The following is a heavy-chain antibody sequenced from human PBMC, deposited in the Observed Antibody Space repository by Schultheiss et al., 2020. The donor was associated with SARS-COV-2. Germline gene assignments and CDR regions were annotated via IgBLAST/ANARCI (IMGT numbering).Heavy chain of an antibody. J-gene: IGHJ4*02. D-gene: IGHD6-13*01. V-gene: IGHV4-61*08. Sequence: SETLSLTCTVSGGSVSRGGYYWSWIRQPPGKGLEWIGYAYVSGTTNYNPSLKSRVTISADKSKNQFSLKLSSVTAADTAVYYCARIHSSSCFAPFDYWGQGSLVTGSS. CDR1: GGSVSRGGYY. CDR2: AYVSGTT. CDR3: ARIHSSSCFAPFDY.